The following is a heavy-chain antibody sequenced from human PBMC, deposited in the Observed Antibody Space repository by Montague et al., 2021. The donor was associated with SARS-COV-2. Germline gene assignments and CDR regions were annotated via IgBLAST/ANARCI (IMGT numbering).Heavy chain of an antibody. Sequence: PALVKPTQTLTLTCTFSGFSLSASGMCVSWIRQPPGKALEWPTLIDWDDDKYYSTSLKTRLTISKDTSKNQVVLTMTNMDPVDTATYYCARGYGTTVVTRAFDYWGQGTLVTVSS. D-gene: IGHD4-23*01. J-gene: IGHJ4*02. CDR1: GFSLSASGMC. CDR3: ARGYGTTVVTRAFDY. V-gene: IGHV2-70*01. CDR2: IDWDDDK.